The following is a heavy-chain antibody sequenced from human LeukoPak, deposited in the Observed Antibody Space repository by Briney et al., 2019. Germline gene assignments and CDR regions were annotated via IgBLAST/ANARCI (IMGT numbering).Heavy chain of an antibody. Sequence: ASVKVSCKVSGYTLTELSMHWVRQAPGKGLEWMGGFDPEDGETIYAQKFQGRVTMTEDTSTDTAYMELNSLRSEDTAVYYCATENWGKNWFDPWGQGTLVTVSS. J-gene: IGHJ5*02. CDR3: ATENWGKNWFDP. V-gene: IGHV1-24*01. CDR2: FDPEDGET. CDR1: GYTLTELS. D-gene: IGHD7-27*01.